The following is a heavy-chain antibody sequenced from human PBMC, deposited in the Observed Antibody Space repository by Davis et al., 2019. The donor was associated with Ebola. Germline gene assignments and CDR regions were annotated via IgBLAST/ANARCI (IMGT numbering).Heavy chain of an antibody. D-gene: IGHD3-3*01. V-gene: IGHV3-13*01. Sequence: GESLKISCAASGFTFSGYDMHWVRQATGKGLEWVSAIGTAGDTYYPGSVKGRFTISRENAKNSLYLQMNSLRAEDTAVYYCARVLPVFGVVGNYYYGMDVWGQGTTVTVSS. CDR2: IGTAGDT. CDR3: ARVLPVFGVVGNYYYGMDV. J-gene: IGHJ6*02. CDR1: GFTFSGYD.